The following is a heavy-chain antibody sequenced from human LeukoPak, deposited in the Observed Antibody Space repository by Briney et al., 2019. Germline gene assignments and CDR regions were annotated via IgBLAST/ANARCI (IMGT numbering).Heavy chain of an antibody. CDR1: GGSFSGYY. J-gene: IGHJ4*02. Sequence: SETLSLTCAVYGGSFSGYYWSWIRQPPGKGLEWIGEINHSGSTNYNPSLKSRVTISVDTSKNQSSLKLSSVTAADTAVYYCATGHLITFGGVAFDYWGQGTLVTVSS. CDR2: INHSGST. D-gene: IGHD3-16*01. V-gene: IGHV4-34*01. CDR3: ATGHLITFGGVAFDY.